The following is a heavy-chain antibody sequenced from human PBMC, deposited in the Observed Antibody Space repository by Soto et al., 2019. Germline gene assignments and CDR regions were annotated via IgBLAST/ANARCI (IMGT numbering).Heavy chain of an antibody. CDR1: GFTFSAYG. D-gene: IGHD3-22*01. V-gene: IGHV3-30*18. J-gene: IGHJ4*02. CDR3: AKTIDTPSGDSRRRGALLDY. Sequence: QVQLVESGGGVGQPGRSLRLSCAASGFTFSAYGMHWVRQAPGKGPEWVAVISFDGVNEYYADSVKGRFTISRDNSKNTVFLQMNSLSTEDTAVYYCAKTIDTPSGDSRRRGALLDYWGQGILVTVSS. CDR2: ISFDGVNE.